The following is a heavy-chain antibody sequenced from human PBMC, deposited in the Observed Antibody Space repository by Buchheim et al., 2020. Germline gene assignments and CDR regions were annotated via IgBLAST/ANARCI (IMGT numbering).Heavy chain of an antibody. V-gene: IGHV3-30*18. CDR2: ISYDGSNK. Sequence: QVQLVESGGGVVQPGRSLRLSCAASGFTFSSYGMHWVRQAPGKGLEWVAVISYDGSNKYYADSVKGRFTISRDNSKNTLYLQMNSLRAEDTAVYYRAKDHKRGSYFGYFDLWGRGTL. D-gene: IGHD1-26*01. CDR3: AKDHKRGSYFGYFDL. CDR1: GFTFSSYG. J-gene: IGHJ2*01.